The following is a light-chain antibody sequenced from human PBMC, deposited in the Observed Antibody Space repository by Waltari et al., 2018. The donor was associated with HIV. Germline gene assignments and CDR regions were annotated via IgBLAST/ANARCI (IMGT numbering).Light chain of an antibody. Sequence: YEWTQPSSVSVSPGQTARITCAGDAWKNQNSYWYKQKPGQAPVLIIYKDIERPSGIPERFSGSSSGTTVTLTITGVQAEDEADYYCQTPDSSGSFVVFGGGTRVTVL. CDR2: KDI. V-gene: IGLV3-25*03. CDR3: QTPDSSGSFVV. J-gene: IGLJ2*01. CDR1: AWKNQN.